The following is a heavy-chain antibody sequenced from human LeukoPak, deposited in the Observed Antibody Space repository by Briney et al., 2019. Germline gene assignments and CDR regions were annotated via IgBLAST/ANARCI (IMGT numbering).Heavy chain of an antibody. CDR1: GGTFSSYA. CDR3: ARDNTIFGVVIGFDP. V-gene: IGHV1-69*06. J-gene: IGHJ5*02. Sequence: SVKVSCKASGGTFSSYAISWVRQAPGQGLEWMGGIIPIFGTANYAQKFQGRVTITADKSTSTAHVELSSLRSEDTAVYYCARDNTIFGVVIGFDPWGQGTLVTVSS. D-gene: IGHD3-3*01. CDR2: IIPIFGTA.